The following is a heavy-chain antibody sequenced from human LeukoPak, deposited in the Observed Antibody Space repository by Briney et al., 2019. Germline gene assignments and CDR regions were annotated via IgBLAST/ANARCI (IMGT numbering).Heavy chain of an antibody. D-gene: IGHD2-21*01. CDR1: GYSFTDYY. Sequence: VASVKVSCKTSGYSFTDYYMHWVRQAPGQGLELMGWINPNSGGASSAQKFQGRVTMTRDTSIATVYMEVSWLTSDDTAIYYCARADRLDGGPYLIGPWGQGTLVTVSS. CDR2: INPNSGGA. J-gene: IGHJ5*02. CDR3: ARADRLDGGPYLIGP. V-gene: IGHV1-2*02.